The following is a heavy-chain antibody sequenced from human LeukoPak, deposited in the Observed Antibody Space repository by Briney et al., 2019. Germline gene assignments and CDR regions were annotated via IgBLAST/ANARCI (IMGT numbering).Heavy chain of an antibody. D-gene: IGHD2-15*01. CDR2: ISWNSGSI. Sequence: PGRSPRLSCAASGFSFDDYAMHWVRQAPGKGLEWVSGISWNSGSIGYADSVKGRFTISRDNAKNSLYLQMNSLRAEDTALYYCAKDGGYCSGGSGYAWFDPWGQGTLVTVSS. CDR3: AKDGGYCSGGSGYAWFDP. J-gene: IGHJ5*02. CDR1: GFSFDDYA. V-gene: IGHV3-9*01.